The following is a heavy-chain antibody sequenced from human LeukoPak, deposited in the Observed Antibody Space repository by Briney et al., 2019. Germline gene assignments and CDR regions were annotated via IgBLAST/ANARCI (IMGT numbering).Heavy chain of an antibody. V-gene: IGHV3-21*01. J-gene: IGHJ3*02. Sequence: GGSLRLSCAASGFTFSSYSMNWVRQAPGKGLEWVSSISSSSSYIYYADSVKGRITISRDNAKNSLYLQMNSLRAEDTAVYYCAREGGLGYCSSTSCYNAFDIWGQGTMVTVSS. CDR1: GFTFSSYS. CDR3: AREGGLGYCSSTSCYNAFDI. CDR2: ISSSSSYI. D-gene: IGHD2-2*02.